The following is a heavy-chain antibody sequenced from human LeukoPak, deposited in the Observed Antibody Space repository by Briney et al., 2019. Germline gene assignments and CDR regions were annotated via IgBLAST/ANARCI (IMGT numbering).Heavy chain of an antibody. CDR3: ATVWSGPDMIDY. CDR1: GGSISSSSYY. V-gene: IGHV4-39*07. CDR2: IYYSGST. D-gene: IGHD3-16*01. Sequence: PSETLSLTCTVSGGSISSSSYYWGWIRQPPGKGLEWIGSIYYSGSTYYNPSLKSRVTISVDTSKNQFSLKVSSVTAADTAVYYCATVWSGPDMIDYWGQGKLVTVSS. J-gene: IGHJ4*02.